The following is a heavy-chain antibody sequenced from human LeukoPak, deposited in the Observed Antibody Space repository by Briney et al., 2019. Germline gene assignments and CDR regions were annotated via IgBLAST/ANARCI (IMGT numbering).Heavy chain of an antibody. CDR2: IIPIFGTA. V-gene: IGHV1-69*05. CDR3: AREGGSVIAEWGNWFDP. CDR1: GGTFSSYA. D-gene: IGHD6-13*01. J-gene: IGHJ5*02. Sequence: SVKVSCKASGGTFSSYAISWVRQAPGQGLEWMGRIIPIFGTANYAQKSQGRVTITTDESTSTAYMELSSLRSEDTAVYYCAREGGSVIAEWGNWFDPWGQGTLVTVSS.